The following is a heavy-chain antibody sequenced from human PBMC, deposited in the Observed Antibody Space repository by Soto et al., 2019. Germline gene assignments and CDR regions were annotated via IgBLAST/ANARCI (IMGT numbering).Heavy chain of an antibody. CDR1: GFTFSIFP. Sequence: EVQVLESGGGLVQPGGSLRLSCAASGFTFSIFPMTWVRQAPGRGLEWVSAISRSGDAIYYADSVRGRFTISRDNSKNTLYLQMNSLRAEDTAINYCASHYDIPTGALAYFDFWGQGSLVTVSS. J-gene: IGHJ4*02. V-gene: IGHV3-23*01. CDR2: ISRSGDAI. CDR3: ASHYDIPTGALAYFDF. D-gene: IGHD3-9*01.